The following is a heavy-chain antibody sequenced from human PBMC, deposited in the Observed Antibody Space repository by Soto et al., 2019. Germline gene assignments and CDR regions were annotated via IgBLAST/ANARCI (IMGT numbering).Heavy chain of an antibody. CDR1: GFTFSSYW. J-gene: IGHJ6*03. D-gene: IGHD3-3*01. CDR2: IKQDGSEK. CDR3: ARDHYDFWSGYYISYYMDV. V-gene: IGHV3-7*01. Sequence: PGGSLRLSCAASGFTFSSYWMSWVRQAPGKGLEWVANIKQDGSEKYYVDSVKGRFTIPRDNAKNSLYLQMNSLRAEDTAVYYCARDHYDFWSGYYISYYMDVWGKGTTVTVSS.